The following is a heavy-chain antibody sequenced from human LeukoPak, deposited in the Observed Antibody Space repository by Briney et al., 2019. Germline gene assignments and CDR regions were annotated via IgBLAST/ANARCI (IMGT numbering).Heavy chain of an antibody. CDR2: INGSGGST. V-gene: IGHV3-23*01. Sequence: PGGSLRLSCAASGFTFSSYAMSWVRQAPGKGLEWVSAINGSGGSTYYADSVKGRFTISRDKSKNTPDLQLNSLRAEDTAVYYCAKDLPYYYESSGYYHRDYWGQGTLVTVSS. CDR3: AKDLPYYYESSGYYHRDY. J-gene: IGHJ4*02. CDR1: GFTFSSYA. D-gene: IGHD3-22*01.